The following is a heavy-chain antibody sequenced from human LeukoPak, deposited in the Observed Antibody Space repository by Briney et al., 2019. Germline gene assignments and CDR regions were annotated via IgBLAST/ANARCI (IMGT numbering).Heavy chain of an antibody. CDR2: INTSGGGT. CDR1: GFTFSTYA. J-gene: IGHJ5*02. V-gene: IGHV3-23*01. Sequence: PGESLRLSCAASGFTFSTYALGWVRQSPGKGPEWVSVINTSGGGTYYTESVQGRFTISRDNTKDTLYLQMNSLRVEDTAVYYCARNWRPDTWGQGTLVTVSS. CDR3: ARNWRPDT. D-gene: IGHD3-3*01.